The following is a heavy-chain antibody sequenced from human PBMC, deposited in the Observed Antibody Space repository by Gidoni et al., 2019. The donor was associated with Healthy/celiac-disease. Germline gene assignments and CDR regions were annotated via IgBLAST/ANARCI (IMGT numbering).Heavy chain of an antibody. D-gene: IGHD1-7*01. CDR1: GFTFADYA. J-gene: IGHJ3*02. V-gene: IGHV3-9*01. CDR2: ISWNSGSI. CDR3: AKGWTPSNFDAFDI. Sequence: EVQLVESGGGLVQPGRSLRLSCAASGFTFADYAMHWVRQAPGKGLEWVSGISWNSGSIGYADAVKGRFTISRDNAKNSLYLQMNSLRAEDTALYYCAKGWTPSNFDAFDIWGQGTMVTVSS.